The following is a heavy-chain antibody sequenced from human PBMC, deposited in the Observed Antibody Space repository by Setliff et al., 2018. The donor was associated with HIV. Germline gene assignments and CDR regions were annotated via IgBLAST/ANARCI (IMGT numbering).Heavy chain of an antibody. V-gene: IGHV1-69*13. CDR1: GGTLSNYV. J-gene: IGHJ3*02. Sequence: WASVKVSCKTSGGTLSNYVITWVRQAPGQGLEWMGMIIPMYNIPAYAQKFQGRVTFTADESTSTAYMELSSLSSEDTAVYYCARDQTGVAAAAFGGGSAWSDEGFDIWGQATMVTVSS. CDR2: IIPMYNIP. D-gene: IGHD6-13*01. CDR3: ARDQTGVAAAAFGGGSAWSDEGFDI.